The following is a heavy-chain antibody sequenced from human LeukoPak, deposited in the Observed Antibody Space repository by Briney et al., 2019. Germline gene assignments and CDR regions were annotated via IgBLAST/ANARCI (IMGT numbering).Heavy chain of an antibody. V-gene: IGHV1-46*01. CDR1: GYTFTSYY. CDR2: INPSGGST. CDR3: ARVYCSGGSSYTNYFDY. D-gene: IGHD2-15*01. Sequence: ASVKVSCKASGYTFTSYYMHWVRQAPGQGLEWMGIINPSGGSTSYAQKFQGRVTMTRDTSTSTVYMELSSLRSEDTAVYYCARVYCSGGSSYTNYFDYWGQGTLVTVSS. J-gene: IGHJ4*02.